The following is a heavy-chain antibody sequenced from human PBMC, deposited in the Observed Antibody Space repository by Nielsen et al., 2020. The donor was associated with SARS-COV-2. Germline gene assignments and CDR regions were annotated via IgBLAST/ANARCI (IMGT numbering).Heavy chain of an antibody. CDR2: IYPGDSQT. CDR3: ARGGQWPEH. V-gene: IGHV5-51*01. D-gene: IGHD1-14*01. CDR1: GYSFTNYW. J-gene: IGHJ4*02. Sequence: GESLKISCKGSGYSFTNYWIAWVRQMPGKGLEWMGVIYPGDSQTRYSPSFQGQVTISADKSVNTAYVLWSSLRASDTAMYYCARGGQWPEHWGQGTLVTVSS.